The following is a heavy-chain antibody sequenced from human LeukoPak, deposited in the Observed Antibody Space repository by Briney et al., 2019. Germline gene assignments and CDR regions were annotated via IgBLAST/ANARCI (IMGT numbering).Heavy chain of an antibody. V-gene: IGHV4-38-2*01. D-gene: IGHD3-10*01. CDR2: MSHNRGT. CDR1: GHSISTGYY. CDR3: ASYYASGVSAYNYYGMDV. Sequence: SETLSLTCAVSGHSISTGYYWGWIRQPPGKGLEWVGSMSHNRGTYYNPSLKSRVTISMDTSKNQISLRLTSVTAADTAVYYCASYYASGVSAYNYYGMDVWGKGTTVTVSS. J-gene: IGHJ6*04.